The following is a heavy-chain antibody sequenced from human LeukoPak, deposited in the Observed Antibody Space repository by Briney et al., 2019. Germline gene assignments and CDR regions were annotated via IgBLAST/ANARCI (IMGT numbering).Heavy chain of an antibody. J-gene: IGHJ3*02. V-gene: IGHV4-4*07. CDR1: GGSISSYY. CDR3: ARGKRADFWSGHDAFDI. D-gene: IGHD3-3*01. CDR2: IYTSGST. Sequence: SETLSLTCTVSGGSISSYYWSWIRQPAGKGLEWIGRIYTSGSTNYNPSLKSRVTMSVDTSKNQFSLKLSSVTAADTAVYYCARGKRADFWSGHDAFDIWGQGTMVTVSS.